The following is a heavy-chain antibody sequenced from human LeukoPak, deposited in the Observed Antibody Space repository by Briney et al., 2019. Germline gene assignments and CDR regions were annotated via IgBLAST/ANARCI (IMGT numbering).Heavy chain of an antibody. V-gene: IGHV3-66*01. CDR2: IYSGGST. J-gene: IGHJ3*02. CDR1: GFTVSSNY. CDR3: ASCGSWYSTAAFDI. D-gene: IGHD2-21*01. Sequence: GSLRLSCAASGFTVSSNYMSWVRQAPGKGLEWVSVIYSGGSTYYADSVKGRFTISRDNSKNTLYLQMNSLRAEDTAVYYCASCGSWYSTAAFDIWGQGTMVTVSS.